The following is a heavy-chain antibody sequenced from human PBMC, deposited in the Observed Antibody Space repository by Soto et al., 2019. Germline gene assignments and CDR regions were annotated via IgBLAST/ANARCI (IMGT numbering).Heavy chain of an antibody. Sequence: SETLSLTCTVSGGSISSSSYYWGWIRQPPGKGLEWIGSIYYSGSTYYNPSLKSRVTISVDTSKNQFSLKLSSVTAADTAVYYCATTPVRSYYYYMDVWGKGTTVTVSS. CDR3: ATTPVRSYYYYMDV. J-gene: IGHJ6*03. V-gene: IGHV4-39*01. CDR1: GGSISSSSYY. CDR2: IYYSGST. D-gene: IGHD2-8*01.